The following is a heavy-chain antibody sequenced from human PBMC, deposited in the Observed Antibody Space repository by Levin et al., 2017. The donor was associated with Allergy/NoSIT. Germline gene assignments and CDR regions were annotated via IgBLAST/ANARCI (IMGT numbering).Heavy chain of an antibody. CDR1: GYTFTGYY. CDR3: ARGASGSYYRPFDY. D-gene: IGHD1-26*01. V-gene: IGHV1-2*06. CDR2: INPNSGGT. Sequence: ASVKVSCKASGYTFTGYYMHWVRQAPGQGLEWMGRINPNSGGTNYAQKFQGRVTMTRDTSISTAYMELSRLRSDDTAVYYCARGASGSYYRPFDYWGQGTLVTVSS. J-gene: IGHJ4*02.